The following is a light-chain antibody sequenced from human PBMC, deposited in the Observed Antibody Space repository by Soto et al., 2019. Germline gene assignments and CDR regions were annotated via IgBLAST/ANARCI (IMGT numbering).Light chain of an antibody. J-gene: IGKJ3*01. Sequence: DIQMTQSPSSLSASVGDRVTITCQASQNINIYLNWYQQSPGRAPKLLIYDASSLEKGVPSRFSGTGSGTHFTLTISSQQPEDIATYYCQPYDDLPFTYGPGTKVDIK. CDR3: QPYDDLPFT. V-gene: IGKV1-33*01. CDR2: DAS. CDR1: QNINIY.